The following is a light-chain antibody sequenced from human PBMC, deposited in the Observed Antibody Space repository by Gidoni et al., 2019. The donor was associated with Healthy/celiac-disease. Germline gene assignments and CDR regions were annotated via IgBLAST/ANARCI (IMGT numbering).Light chain of an antibody. CDR2: AAS. J-gene: IGKJ1*01. V-gene: IGKV1-39*01. Sequence: DIQMTQSPSSLSASVGDRVTIPCRASQSISSYLNWYQQKPGKAPKLLIYAASSLQSGVPSRFSGSGSGTDFTLTISSLQPEDFATYYCQQRTFGQGTKVEIK. CDR3: QQRT. CDR1: QSISSY.